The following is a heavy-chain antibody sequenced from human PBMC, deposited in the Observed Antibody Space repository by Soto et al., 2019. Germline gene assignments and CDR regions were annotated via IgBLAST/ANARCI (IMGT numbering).Heavy chain of an antibody. CDR3: ARLKHDYAVA. V-gene: IGHV1-8*01. Sequence: QVQLVQSGAEVKKPGASVKVSCKASGYTFTSYDINWVRLATGKGLEWMGWMNPNSGNTAYAQKFQGRVTMTRNTSLSTSYMELGNLRSEDTAVYYCARLKHDYAVAWGQGTLVTVSS. J-gene: IGHJ5*02. CDR1: GYTFTSYD. D-gene: IGHD5-12*01. CDR2: MNPNSGNT.